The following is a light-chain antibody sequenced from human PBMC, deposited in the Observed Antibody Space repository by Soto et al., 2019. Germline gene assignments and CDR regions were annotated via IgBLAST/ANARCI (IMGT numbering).Light chain of an antibody. CDR2: SAS. V-gene: IGKV1-27*01. CDR3: QKFNTAPLT. Sequence: DIQMTQSPSSLSASVGDRVTITCRASQDISVYLAWYQQKPGKVPNLLIYSASTLQSEVPSRFSGSGSGTDFTVTISSLQPEDVATSYCQKFNTAPLTCGQGKRLEIK. CDR1: QDISVY. J-gene: IGKJ5*01.